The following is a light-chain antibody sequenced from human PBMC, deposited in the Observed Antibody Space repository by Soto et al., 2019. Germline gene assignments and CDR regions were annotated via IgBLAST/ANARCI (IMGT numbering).Light chain of an antibody. CDR2: GTS. CDR3: QQYNNWPPAWT. V-gene: IGKV3-15*01. J-gene: IGKJ1*01. CDR1: QGVRSN. Sequence: EIVLTQSPGTLSLSPGERATLSFRASQGVRSNLAWYQQKPGQAPRLLIYGTSTRATGVPARFSGSGSGTQFTLTISSLQSEDFAVYYCQQYNNWPPAWTFGQGTKVDI.